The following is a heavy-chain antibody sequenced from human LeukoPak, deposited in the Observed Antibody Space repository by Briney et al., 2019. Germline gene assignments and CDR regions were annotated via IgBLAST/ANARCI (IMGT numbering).Heavy chain of an antibody. V-gene: IGHV4-59*01. J-gene: IGHJ4*02. CDR3: ARSPKSYYYGSGTPFPLDY. D-gene: IGHD3-10*01. CDR1: GGSISSYY. Sequence: SETLSLTCTVSGGSISSYYWSWIRQPPGKGLEWIGYIYYSGSTNYSPSLKSRVTISVDTSKNQFSLKLSSVTAADTAVYYCARSPKSYYYGSGTPFPLDYWGQGTLVTVSS. CDR2: IYYSGST.